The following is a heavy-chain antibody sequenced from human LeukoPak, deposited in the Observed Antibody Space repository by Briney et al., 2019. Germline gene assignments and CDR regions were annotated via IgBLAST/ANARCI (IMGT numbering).Heavy chain of an antibody. Sequence: GGPLRLSCAASGFTFSSYWMSWVRQAPGKGLEWVATIRQDGSQKYYVDSVKGRFTISRDNAKNSLYLQMNSLRAEDTAVYYCARDPPGSYYLFYYMDVWGKGTTVTISS. CDR1: GFTFSSYW. CDR3: ARDPPGSYYLFYYMDV. D-gene: IGHD3-10*01. J-gene: IGHJ6*03. CDR2: IRQDGSQK. V-gene: IGHV3-7*01.